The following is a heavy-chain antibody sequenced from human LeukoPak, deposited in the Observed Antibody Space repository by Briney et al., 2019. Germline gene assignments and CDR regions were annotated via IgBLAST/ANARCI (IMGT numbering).Heavy chain of an antibody. CDR1: GFTFSTYA. CDR2: ISSDGSNE. CDR3: ARDSYYYDSTGYYYGSNAFDI. D-gene: IGHD3-22*01. V-gene: IGHV3-30-3*01. Sequence: GGSLRLSCAASGFTFSTYAMHWVRQAPGKGLEWVALISSDGSNEYYADSLRGRFTISRDKSKNTVNLQMNSLRAEDTALYSCARDSYYYDSTGYYYGSNAFDIWGQGTLVTVSS. J-gene: IGHJ3*02.